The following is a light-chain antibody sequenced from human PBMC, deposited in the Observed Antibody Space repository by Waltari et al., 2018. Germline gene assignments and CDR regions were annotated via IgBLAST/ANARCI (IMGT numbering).Light chain of an antibody. CDR1: NIADKN. Sequence: SYVLTQAPSVSVAPGETARITCGGNNIADKNVHWYQQKPGQAAVLVIFYDSDRPSGLPERVPGSNSGNTATLTISRSEAGDEADYYCQVWDTIIDLSVFRTGTKVTVL. CDR2: YDS. CDR3: QVWDTIIDLSV. V-gene: IGLV3-21*04. J-gene: IGLJ1*01.